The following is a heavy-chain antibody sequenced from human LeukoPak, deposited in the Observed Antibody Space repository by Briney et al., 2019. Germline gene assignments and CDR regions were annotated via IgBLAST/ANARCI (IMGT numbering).Heavy chain of an antibody. Sequence: GGSLRLSCAASGFSFSNYWMSWVRQAPGKGLEWVANIKQDESEKYYVDSVKGRFTISRDNARNSLYLQMNSLRAEDTAVYYCAKAKEYYGSGYYGSWGQGALVTVSS. D-gene: IGHD3-22*01. V-gene: IGHV3-7*02. CDR2: IKQDESEK. J-gene: IGHJ5*02. CDR3: AKAKEYYGSGYYGS. CDR1: GFSFSNYW.